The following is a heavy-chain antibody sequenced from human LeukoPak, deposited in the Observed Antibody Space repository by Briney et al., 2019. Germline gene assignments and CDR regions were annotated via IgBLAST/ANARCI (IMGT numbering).Heavy chain of an antibody. D-gene: IGHD3-10*01. V-gene: IGHV1-2*02. CDR3: ARTPGAAAASMVRGVSLQIDY. CDR2: INPNSGGT. CDR1: GYTFTGYY. J-gene: IGHJ4*02. Sequence: ASVKVSCKTSGYTFTGYYMHWVRQAPGQGLEWMGWINPNSGGTNYAQKFQGRVAMTRDTSISTAYMELSRLRSDDTAVYYCARTPGAAAASMVRGVSLQIDYWGQGTLVTVSS.